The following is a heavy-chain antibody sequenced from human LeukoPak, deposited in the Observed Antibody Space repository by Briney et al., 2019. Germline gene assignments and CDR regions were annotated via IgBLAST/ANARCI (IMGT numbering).Heavy chain of an antibody. V-gene: IGHV3-33*01. D-gene: IGHD3-3*01. CDR1: GFTLSSYG. Sequence: GRSLRLSCAASGFTLSSYGMHWVRQAPGKGLEWVAVIWYDGSNKYYADSVKGRFTISRDNSKNTLYLQMNSLRAEDTAVYYCARDRKDYDFWSGSDAFAIWGQGTMVTVSS. J-gene: IGHJ3*02. CDR3: ARDRKDYDFWSGSDAFAI. CDR2: IWYDGSNK.